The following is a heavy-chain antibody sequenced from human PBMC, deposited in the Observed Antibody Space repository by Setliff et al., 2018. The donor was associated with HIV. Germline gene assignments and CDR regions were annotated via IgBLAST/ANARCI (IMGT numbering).Heavy chain of an antibody. D-gene: IGHD1-26*01. Sequence: PSETLSLTCTVSRASIGSNSYFWGWIRQPPGKGLEWIGNIYYTGNTYYNPSLQSRVTISLDTSKNQFSLRLNSVTAADTAVYYCARYRRFADYIDVWGKGTTVTVSS. J-gene: IGHJ6*03. V-gene: IGHV4-39*01. CDR2: IYYTGNT. CDR3: ARYRRFADYIDV. CDR1: RASIGSNSYF.